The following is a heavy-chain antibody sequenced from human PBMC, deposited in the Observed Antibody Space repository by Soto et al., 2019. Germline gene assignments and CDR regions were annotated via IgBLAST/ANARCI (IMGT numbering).Heavy chain of an antibody. D-gene: IGHD6-19*01. J-gene: IGHJ4*02. Sequence: ASVKVSCKASGYTFTSYGISWVRQAPGQGLEWMGWISAYDGNTNYAQKLQGRVTMTTDTSTSTAYMELRSLRSDDTAVYYCARDVLGYSSGWSGDYWGQGTLVTVSS. CDR2: ISAYDGNT. CDR3: ARDVLGYSSGWSGDY. V-gene: IGHV1-18*01. CDR1: GYTFTSYG.